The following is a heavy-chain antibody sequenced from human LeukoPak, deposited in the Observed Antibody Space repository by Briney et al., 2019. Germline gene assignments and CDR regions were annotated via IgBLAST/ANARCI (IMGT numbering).Heavy chain of an antibody. V-gene: IGHV1-69*13. CDR3: ARVGSVGGQSGFDP. J-gene: IGHJ5*02. CDR1: GGTFSSYA. Sequence: ASVNVSCKASGGTFSSYAISWVRQAPGQGLEWMGGIIPIFGTANYAQKFQGRVTITADESTSTAYMELSSLRSEDTAVYYCARVGSVGGQSGFDPWGQGTLVTVSS. D-gene: IGHD3-16*01. CDR2: IIPIFGTA.